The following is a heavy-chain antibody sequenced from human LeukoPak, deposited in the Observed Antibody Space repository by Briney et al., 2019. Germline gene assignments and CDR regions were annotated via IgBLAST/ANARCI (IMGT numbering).Heavy chain of an antibody. J-gene: IGHJ4*02. V-gene: IGHV3-66*01. CDR3: TRGGESSGYYYADY. CDR1: GFTVSSNY. Sequence: GGSLRLSCAVSGFTVSSNYMSWVRQAPGKGLEWVSVIFSGGSTYYADSVKGRFTISRDDSKSTVYLQMNSLRAEDTSLYFCTRGGESSGYYYADYWGQGTLVTVSS. D-gene: IGHD3-22*01. CDR2: IFSGGST.